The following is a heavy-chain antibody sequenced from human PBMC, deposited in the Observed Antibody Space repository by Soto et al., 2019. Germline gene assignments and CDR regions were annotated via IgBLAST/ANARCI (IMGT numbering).Heavy chain of an antibody. D-gene: IGHD3-22*01. V-gene: IGHV1-69*06. CDR3: ASTKYDSSAYYYWYLGL. J-gene: IGHJ2*01. CDR2: IIPIFGTA. CDR1: EDTFRNYA. Sequence: QVELVQSGAEVKKPGSTVKVSCQASEDTFRNYAISWVRQAPGQGLEWMGGIIPIFGTANYAQKFQGRVTITAVTAVNTVYLELSSLRSEDTAAYYCASTKYDSSAYYYWYLGLWGRGTLVTVSS.